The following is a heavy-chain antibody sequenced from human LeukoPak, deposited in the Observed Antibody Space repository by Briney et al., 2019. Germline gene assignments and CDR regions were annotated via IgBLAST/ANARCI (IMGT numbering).Heavy chain of an antibody. CDR3: ARGADYELYYFDY. CDR2: IYYSGST. J-gene: IGHJ4*02. D-gene: IGHD4-17*01. V-gene: IGHV4-59*08. CDR1: GGSISSFY. Sequence: SETLSLICTVSGGSISSFYWSWIRQPPGKGLEWIGYIYYSGSTNYNPSLKSRVTISVDTSKNQSSLKLSSVTAADTAVYYCARGADYELYYFDYWGQGTLVTVSS.